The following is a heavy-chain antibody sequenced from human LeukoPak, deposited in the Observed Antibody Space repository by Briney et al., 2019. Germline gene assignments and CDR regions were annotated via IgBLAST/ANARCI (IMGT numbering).Heavy chain of an antibody. D-gene: IGHD2-2*01. V-gene: IGHV4-4*07. CDR3: ARVSNCSSTSCYPAFDI. Sequence: PSETLSLTCTVSGGSLSSYYWSWIRQPAGKGLEWIGRIYTSGSTNYNPSLKSRVTMSVDTSKNQFSLKLSSVTAADTAVYYCARVSNCSSTSCYPAFDIWGQGTMVTVSS. CDR1: GGSLSSYY. J-gene: IGHJ3*02. CDR2: IYTSGST.